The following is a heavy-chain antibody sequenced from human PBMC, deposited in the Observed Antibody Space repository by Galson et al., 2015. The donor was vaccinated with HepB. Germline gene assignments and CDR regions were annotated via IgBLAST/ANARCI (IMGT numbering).Heavy chain of an antibody. D-gene: IGHD3-22*01. V-gene: IGHV3-23*01. CDR1: TLTFSSHA. CDR2: MSGSGDTT. Sequence: SLRLSCAASTLTFSSHAMSWVRQTPGKGLEWVSTMSGSGDTTYYAGSVKGRFTVSRDNSKGTLYLRMNSLRVEDTAVYYCGRNYYDSSGYYYFIGVWGQGTLVTVSS. J-gene: IGHJ4*02. CDR3: GRNYYDSSGYYYFIGV.